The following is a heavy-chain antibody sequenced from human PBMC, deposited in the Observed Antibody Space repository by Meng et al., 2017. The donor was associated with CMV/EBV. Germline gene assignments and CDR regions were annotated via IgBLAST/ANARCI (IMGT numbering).Heavy chain of an antibody. V-gene: IGHV3-9*01. Sequence: LRLSCTASGFTFDYHALHWVRQAAGKGLEWVAGISWNSVSIGYADSVKGRFIISRDDAKSSLYLQMNSLRTEDTAMYFCAKLQGSKDYWGQGTLVTVSS. CDR1: GFTFDYHA. CDR3: AKLQGSKDY. CDR2: ISWNSVSI. J-gene: IGHJ4*02.